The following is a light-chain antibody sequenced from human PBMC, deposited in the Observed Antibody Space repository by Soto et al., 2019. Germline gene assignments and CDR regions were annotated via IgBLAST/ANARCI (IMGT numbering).Light chain of an antibody. CDR3: QQYNHWPGT. Sequence: EIVMTQSPSTLSVSPGERATLSCRASQSVSSNLAWYQQKPGQAPRLLIYYASTRATGIPARFSGSGSGTEFTLTISSLQSEDVAVYYCQQYNHWPGTFGQGTKVDIK. CDR2: YAS. J-gene: IGKJ1*01. CDR1: QSVSSN. V-gene: IGKV3-15*01.